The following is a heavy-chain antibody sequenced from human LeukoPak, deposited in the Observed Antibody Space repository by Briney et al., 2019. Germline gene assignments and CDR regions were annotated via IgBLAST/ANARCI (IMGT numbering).Heavy chain of an antibody. D-gene: IGHD3-16*01. CDR1: GGSISSYY. CDR3: AREGGSPNLYYFDY. Sequence: SETLSLTCTVSGGSISSYYWSWIRQPPGKGLAWIGYIYYSGSTNYNPSLKSRVTISVDTSKNQFSLKLSSVTAADTAVYYCAREGGSPNLYYFDYWGQGTLVTVSS. J-gene: IGHJ4*02. V-gene: IGHV4-59*01. CDR2: IYYSGST.